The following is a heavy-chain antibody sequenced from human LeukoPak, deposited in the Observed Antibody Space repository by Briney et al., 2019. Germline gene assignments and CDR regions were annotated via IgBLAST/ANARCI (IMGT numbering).Heavy chain of an antibody. CDR2: IYSGGST. D-gene: IGHD1-26*01. Sequence: ETLSLTCAVYGGSFSGYYWSWVRQAPGKGLEWVSVIYSGGSTFYADSVKGRFTISRDNSKDTLFLQMHSLRAEDTAVYYCARGAIFVGGVGAQDYWGQGTLVTVSS. V-gene: IGHV3-53*01. CDR1: GGSFSGYY. J-gene: IGHJ4*02. CDR3: ARGAIFVGGVGAQDY.